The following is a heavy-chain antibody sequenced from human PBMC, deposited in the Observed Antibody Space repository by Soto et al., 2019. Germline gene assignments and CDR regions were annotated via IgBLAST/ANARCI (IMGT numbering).Heavy chain of an antibody. J-gene: IGHJ5*02. CDR1: GGSISSSNYY. D-gene: IGHD2-15*01. CDR3: ERNSAVDAKTYNWFDI. V-gene: IGHV4-39*01. CDR2: IFYSGST. Sequence: SETLSLTCTVSGGSISSSNYYWGWIRQLPGKGLEWIGSIFYSGSTYYNPSPRSRVTIYIDSSKNQFSLKLSSVTAADTAVYYCERNSAVDAKTYNWFDIWGQGTLVTVSS.